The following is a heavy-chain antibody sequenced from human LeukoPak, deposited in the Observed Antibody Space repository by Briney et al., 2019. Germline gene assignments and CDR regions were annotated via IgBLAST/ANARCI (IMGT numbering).Heavy chain of an antibody. CDR3: AKRVVIRSTDYFYYYIHV. V-gene: IGHV3-30*02. J-gene: IGHJ6*03. CDR1: GFSFSDYG. CDR2: IRYNGDNK. Sequence: GGSLRLPCEASGFSFSDYGMHWVRQAPGKGLEWLSFIRYNGDNKYYADSVKGRFTVSRDNAKNTLYLQMNSLRAEDTAVFYCAKRVVIRSTDYFYYYIHVWGKGTTVTVSS. D-gene: IGHD3-3*01.